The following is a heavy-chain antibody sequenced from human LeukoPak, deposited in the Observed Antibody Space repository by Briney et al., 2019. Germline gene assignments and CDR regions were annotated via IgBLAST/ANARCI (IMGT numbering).Heavy chain of an antibody. D-gene: IGHD2-21*02. CDR2: INPHSGGT. CDR1: GYTFSDNY. J-gene: IGHJ3*02. V-gene: IGHV1-2*02. CDR3: AREFMRVTAFAI. Sequence: ASVKVSCKASGYTFSDNYIHWVRQAPGQGLEWMGWINPHSGGTNYGENFQGRVTLTRDTSISTAYMDLSSLISDDTAVYYCAREFMRVTAFAIWGQGTMVTVSS.